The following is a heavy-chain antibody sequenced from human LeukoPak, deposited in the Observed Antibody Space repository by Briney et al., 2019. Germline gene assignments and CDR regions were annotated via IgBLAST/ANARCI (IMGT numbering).Heavy chain of an antibody. CDR3: ARYCSGGSCYRKYYFDY. CDR2: INHSGST. CDR1: GGSFSGYY. Sequence: SETLSLTCAVYGGSFSGYYWSWIRQPPGKGLEWIGEINHSGSTNYNPSLESRVTISVDTSKNQFSLKLSSVTAADTAVYYCARYCSGGSCYRKYYFDYWGQGTLVTVSS. V-gene: IGHV4-34*01. D-gene: IGHD2-15*01. J-gene: IGHJ4*02.